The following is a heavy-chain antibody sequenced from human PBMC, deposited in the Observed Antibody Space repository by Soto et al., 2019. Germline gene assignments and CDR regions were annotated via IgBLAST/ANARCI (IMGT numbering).Heavy chain of an antibody. V-gene: IGHV1-69*01. Sequence: QVHLVQSGAEVKKPGSSVNVSCRTSGSSDRKYAIGWVRQAPGQGLEWMGLLNPFYDTTNYAQKYQGRVTITEDQSTGTSYLEVSSLRSEDTAVYYGARDVARSGRYFDHWGQGPLVTVSS. J-gene: IGHJ4*02. CDR3: ARDVARSGRYFDH. CDR1: GSSDRKYA. D-gene: IGHD5-12*01. CDR2: LNPFYDTT.